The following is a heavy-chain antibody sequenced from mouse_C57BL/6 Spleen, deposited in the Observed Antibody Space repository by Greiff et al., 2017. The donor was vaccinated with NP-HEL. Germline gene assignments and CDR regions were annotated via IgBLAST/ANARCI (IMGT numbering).Heavy chain of an antibody. CDR3: AREGYYGSSFAY. J-gene: IGHJ3*01. Sequence: QVQLQQPGAELVKPGASVKLSCKASGYTFTSYWMHWVKQRPGQGLEWIGMIHPNSGSTNYNEKFKSKATLTVDKSSSTAYMQISSLTSEDSAVDNCAREGYYGSSFAYWGQGTLVTVSA. V-gene: IGHV1-64*01. CDR2: IHPNSGST. CDR1: GYTFTSYW. D-gene: IGHD1-1*01.